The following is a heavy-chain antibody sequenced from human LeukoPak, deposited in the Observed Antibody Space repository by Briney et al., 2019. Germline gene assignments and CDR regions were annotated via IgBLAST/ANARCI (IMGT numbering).Heavy chain of an antibody. CDR1: GFTVSSNY. Sequence: GGSLRLSCAASGFTVSSNYMSWVRQAPGKGLEWVSVIYSGGSTYYADSVKGRFTISRDNSKNTLYLQMNSLRAEDTAVYYCGRVKKGWFGGLNWFDPWGQGTLVTVSS. D-gene: IGHD3-10*01. CDR2: IYSGGST. CDR3: GRVKKGWFGGLNWFDP. V-gene: IGHV3-53*01. J-gene: IGHJ5*02.